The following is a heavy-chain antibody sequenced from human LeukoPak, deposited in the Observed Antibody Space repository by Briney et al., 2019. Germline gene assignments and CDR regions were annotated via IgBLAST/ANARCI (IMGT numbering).Heavy chain of an antibody. CDR3: AKDIWGKYYYDSSGSSFDY. D-gene: IGHD3-22*01. Sequence: PGGSLRLSCAASGFXFDDYAIHWVRQAPGKGLEWVSLISGDGGSTYYADSVKGRFTISRDNSKNSLYLQMNSLRTEDTALYYCAKDIWGKYYYDSSGSSFDYWGQGTLVTVSS. J-gene: IGHJ4*02. V-gene: IGHV3-43*02. CDR1: GFXFDDYA. CDR2: ISGDGGST.